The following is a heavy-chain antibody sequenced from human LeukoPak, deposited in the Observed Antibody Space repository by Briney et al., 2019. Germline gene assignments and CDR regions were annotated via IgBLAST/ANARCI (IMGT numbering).Heavy chain of an antibody. Sequence: ASVKVSCKTSGYTFTSYGISWVRQAPGQGLEWMGWISAYNGNTNYAQKLQGRVTMTTDTSTSTAYMELRSLRSDDTAVYYCARPFRNYDSSGYRGRYFDLWGRGTLVTVSS. CDR3: ARPFRNYDSSGYRGRYFDL. CDR2: ISAYNGNT. V-gene: IGHV1-18*01. J-gene: IGHJ2*01. CDR1: GYTFTSYG. D-gene: IGHD3-22*01.